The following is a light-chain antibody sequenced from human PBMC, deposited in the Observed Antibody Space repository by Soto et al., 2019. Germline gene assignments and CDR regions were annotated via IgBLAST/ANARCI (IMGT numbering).Light chain of an antibody. CDR2: DAS. J-gene: IGKJ5*01. V-gene: IGKV3-11*01. Sequence: EIVLTQSPATLSVSPGERATLSCRASQSVSSNLAWYQQKPGQAPRLLIYDASNRATGIPARFSGSGSGTDFTLTISSLEPEDFAVYYCQQRSNWLTFGQGTRLE. CDR1: QSVSSN. CDR3: QQRSNWLT.